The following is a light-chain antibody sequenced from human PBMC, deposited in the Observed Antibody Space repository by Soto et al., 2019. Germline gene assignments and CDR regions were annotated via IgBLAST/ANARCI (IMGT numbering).Light chain of an antibody. Sequence: EIVLTQSPGTLSLSPGERATLSCRASQSVSNNYLAWYQQKPGQAPRLLIYGASGRATGIPDRFSGSGSGTDFILPISRLEPEDCVVYYCHQYGSSPRTFGQGTKVEIK. CDR3: HQYGSSPRT. J-gene: IGKJ1*01. V-gene: IGKV3-20*01. CDR1: QSVSNNY. CDR2: GAS.